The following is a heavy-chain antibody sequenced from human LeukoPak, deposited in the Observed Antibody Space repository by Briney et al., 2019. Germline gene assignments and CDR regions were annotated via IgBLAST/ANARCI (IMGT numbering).Heavy chain of an antibody. CDR2: FDPEEAKM. D-gene: IGHD3-3*01. CDR3: TTRSGDFWSGFVN. V-gene: IGHV1-24*01. J-gene: IGHJ4*02. Sequence: ASLTVSCKVSGNSLSELSIQWVRQAPGKGLECLGGFDPEEAKMIYAQNCQGRVTMTEDTPTQTAYMELSGLTSDDTAVYYCTTRSGDFWSGFVNWGQGTLVTVSS. CDR1: GNSLSELS.